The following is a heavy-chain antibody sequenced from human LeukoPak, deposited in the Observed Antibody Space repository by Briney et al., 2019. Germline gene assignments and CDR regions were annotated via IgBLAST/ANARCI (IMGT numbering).Heavy chain of an antibody. D-gene: IGHD5-24*01. Sequence: PGRSLRLSCAASGFTFSSYGMHWVRQAPGKGLEWVAVISYDGGNKYYADSVKGRFTISRDNSKNTLYLQMNSLRAEDTAVCYCAKERRWLPFDYWGQGTLVTVSS. V-gene: IGHV3-30*18. CDR3: AKERRWLPFDY. J-gene: IGHJ4*02. CDR2: ISYDGGNK. CDR1: GFTFSSYG.